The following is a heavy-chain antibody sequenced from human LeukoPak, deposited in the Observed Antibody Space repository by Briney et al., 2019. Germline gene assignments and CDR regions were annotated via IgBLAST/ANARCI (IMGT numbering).Heavy chain of an antibody. Sequence: GESLKISCKGSGYSFTSYWIGWVRQMPGKGLEWMGIIYPGDSDTRYSPSFQGQVTISADKSISTAYLQWSSLKASDTAMYYCARQVPYCSSTSCQGWLTAFDIWGQGTMVTVSS. CDR3: ARQVPYCSSTSCQGWLTAFDI. CDR2: IYPGDSDT. CDR1: GYSFTSYW. J-gene: IGHJ3*02. V-gene: IGHV5-51*01. D-gene: IGHD2-2*01.